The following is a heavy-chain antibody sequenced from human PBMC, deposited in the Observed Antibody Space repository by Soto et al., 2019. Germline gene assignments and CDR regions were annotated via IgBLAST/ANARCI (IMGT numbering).Heavy chain of an antibody. V-gene: IGHV4-39*01. CDR2: TYYSGST. D-gene: IGHD3-3*01. CDR3: ARHPYYDFWSGYYFDY. CDR1: GGSIGSSSYY. J-gene: IGHJ4*02. Sequence: LSLTCTVSGGSIGSSSYYWGWIRQPPGKGLEWIGSTYYSGSTYYNPSLKSRVTISVDTSKNQFSLKLSSVTAADTAVYYCARHPYYDFWSGYYFDYWGQGTLVTVSS.